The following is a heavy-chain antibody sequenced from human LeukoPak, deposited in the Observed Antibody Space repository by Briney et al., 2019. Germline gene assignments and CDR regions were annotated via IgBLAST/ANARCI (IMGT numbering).Heavy chain of an antibody. CDR1: GGTFSSYA. V-gene: IGHV1-69*04. J-gene: IGHJ4*02. Sequence: SVKVSCKASGGTFSSYAISWVRQAPGQGLEWMGRIFPILGIANYAQKFQGRVTITADKSTSTAYMELSSLRSEDTAVYYCARAQPLFGRVGSGAFDYWGQGTLVTVSS. D-gene: IGHD3-10*01. CDR3: ARAQPLFGRVGSGAFDY. CDR2: IFPILGIA.